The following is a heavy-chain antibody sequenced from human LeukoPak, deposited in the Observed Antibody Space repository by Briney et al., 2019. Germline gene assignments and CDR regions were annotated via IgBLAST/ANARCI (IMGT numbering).Heavy chain of an antibody. Sequence: PSETLSLTGTVSGGSISSYYWSWIRQPPGKGLEWIGYIYYSGSTNYNPSLKSRVTISVDTSKNQFSLKLSSVTAADTAVYYCASGEVEMATIGPFDIWGQGTMVTVSS. V-gene: IGHV4-59*01. CDR3: ASGEVEMATIGPFDI. CDR2: IYYSGST. J-gene: IGHJ3*02. D-gene: IGHD5-24*01. CDR1: GGSISSYY.